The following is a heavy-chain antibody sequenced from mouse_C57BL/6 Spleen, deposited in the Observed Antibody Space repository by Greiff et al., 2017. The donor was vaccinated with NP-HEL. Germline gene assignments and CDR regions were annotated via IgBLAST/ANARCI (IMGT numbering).Heavy chain of an antibody. Sequence: DVQLLESGAELVRPGASVKFSCTASGFNINDYYMHWVKQRPEQGLEWIGRIDPEDGDTEYAPKFQGKATMTADTSSNTAYLQLSSLTYEDTAVYYCTTERKYGYLDYWGQGTTLTVSS. CDR1: GFNINDYY. J-gene: IGHJ2*01. CDR3: TTERKYGYLDY. V-gene: IGHV14-1*01. D-gene: IGHD2-2*01. CDR2: IDPEDGDT.